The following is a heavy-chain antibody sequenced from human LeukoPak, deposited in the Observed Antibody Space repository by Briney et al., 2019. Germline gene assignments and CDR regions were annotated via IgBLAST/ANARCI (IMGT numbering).Heavy chain of an antibody. Sequence: GASVKVSCKASGYTFTSYDINWVRQATGQGLEWMGWMNPNSGNTGYAQKFQGRVTMTRDTSISTAYMELSRLRSDDTAVYYCARVIAAQDIWGQGTMVTVSS. CDR3: ARVIAAQDI. CDR2: MNPNSGNT. D-gene: IGHD6-6*01. V-gene: IGHV1-8*01. J-gene: IGHJ3*02. CDR1: GYTFTSYD.